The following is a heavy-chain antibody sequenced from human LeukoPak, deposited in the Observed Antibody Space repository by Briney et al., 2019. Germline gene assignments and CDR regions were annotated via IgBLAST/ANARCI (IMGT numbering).Heavy chain of an antibody. J-gene: IGHJ4*02. CDR1: VGTLSTYI. Sequence: SLRVSLKTSVGTLSTYIICWVRQTPRQRLECMGRIIPLFGIANNAHKFAGTETLTARKSTSTDYMERSSLRAEDTAVYFCAREDGITGTTYRWGQGTLVTVSS. D-gene: IGHD1-7*01. CDR2: IIPLFGIA. CDR3: AREDGITGTTYR. V-gene: IGHV1-69*04.